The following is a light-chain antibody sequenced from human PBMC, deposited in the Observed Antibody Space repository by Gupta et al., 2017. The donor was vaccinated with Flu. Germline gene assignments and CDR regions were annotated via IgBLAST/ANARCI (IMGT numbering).Light chain of an antibody. Sequence: QSVLTQPPSASGTPGPRVTISCSGSSSNIGGNTVNWYQQLPATAPKLLIYYNIQRPSGVPDRFSGSKDGTSASLAISGLQAEDEADYFCSALDDSMNGRVFGGGTKVTVL. CDR3: SALDDSMNGRV. V-gene: IGLV1-44*01. CDR2: YNI. J-gene: IGLJ3*02. CDR1: SSNIGGNT.